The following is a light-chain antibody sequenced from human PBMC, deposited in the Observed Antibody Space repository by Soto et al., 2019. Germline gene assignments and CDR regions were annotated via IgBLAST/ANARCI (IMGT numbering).Light chain of an antibody. Sequence: EIVMTQSPATLSVSPGERTTLSCRASQSVSSNLAWYQQKPGQAPRLLIYGASTKATGIPARFSGSGSGTGFTLTISSLQSEDFAVYYCQQYNNWPPTDSFGQGTKLEIK. CDR3: QQYNNWPPTDS. V-gene: IGKV3-15*01. CDR2: GAS. CDR1: QSVSSN. J-gene: IGKJ2*01.